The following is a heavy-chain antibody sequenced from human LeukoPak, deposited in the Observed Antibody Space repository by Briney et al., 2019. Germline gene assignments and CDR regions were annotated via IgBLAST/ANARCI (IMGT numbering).Heavy chain of an antibody. CDR2: ISPSGDIK. D-gene: IGHD5-24*01. J-gene: IGHJ4*02. CDR3: AKDDAWLQYND. Sequence: GGSLRLSCSASGFTFSTSAMTWVRQAPGKGLEWVSGISPSGDIKYYVDSVKGRFTVSRDNSKNTLYLQINSLRDGDTAVYYCAKDDAWLQYNDWGQGTLVTVSS. CDR1: GFTFSTSA. V-gene: IGHV3-23*01.